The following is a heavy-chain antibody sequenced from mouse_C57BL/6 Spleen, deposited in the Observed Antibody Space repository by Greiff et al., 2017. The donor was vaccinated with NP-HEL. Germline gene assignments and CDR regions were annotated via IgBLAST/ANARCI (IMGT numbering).Heavy chain of an antibody. CDR1: GYTFTSYW. CDR2: IDPSDSFT. V-gene: IGHV1-50*01. CDR3: AREGVSWFAY. Sequence: QVQLQQPGAELVKPGASVKLSCKASGYTFTSYWMQWVKQRPGQGLEWIGEIDPSDSFTNYNQKFKGKATLTVDTSSSTAYMQLSSLTSEDSAVYYCAREGVSWFAYWGQGTLVTVSA. D-gene: IGHD6-2*01. J-gene: IGHJ3*01.